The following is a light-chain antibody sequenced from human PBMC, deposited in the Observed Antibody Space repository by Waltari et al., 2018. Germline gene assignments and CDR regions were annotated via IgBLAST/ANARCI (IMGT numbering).Light chain of an antibody. CDR2: AGS. J-gene: IGKJ5*01. V-gene: IGKV1-39*01. Sequence: DIRLTQSPSHLSASVGDRVTITCRASQDVQKYLNWYQQKPGKAPKLLIYAGSSLQSGVPSRFSGSGFGTDFTLTITSLQPEDFGSYYCQQSYSPPPITFGQGTGLEIK. CDR1: QDVQKY. CDR3: QQSYSPPPIT.